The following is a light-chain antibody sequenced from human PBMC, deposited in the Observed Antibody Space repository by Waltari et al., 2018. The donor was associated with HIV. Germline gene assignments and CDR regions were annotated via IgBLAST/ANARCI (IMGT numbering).Light chain of an antibody. CDR1: SSDINAYNY. V-gene: IGLV2-14*03. J-gene: IGLJ2*01. Sequence: QSALTQPASVSGSPGQSITISCTGTSSDINAYNYVSWYQQHPGKAPKLMIYDVINRPAGVSNRFSGSKSGNTASLTISGLQAEDEADYYCSSYTSSSTVVFGGGTKLTVL. CDR2: DVI. CDR3: SSYTSSSTVV.